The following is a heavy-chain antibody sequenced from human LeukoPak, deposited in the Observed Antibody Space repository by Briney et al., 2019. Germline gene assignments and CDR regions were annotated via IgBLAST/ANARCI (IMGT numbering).Heavy chain of an antibody. CDR3: AREDLYYYDSSGSEYFQH. J-gene: IGHJ1*01. Sequence: GASVKVSCKASGYTFTGYYMHWVRQAPGQGLEWMGWINPNSGGTNYAQKFQGRGTMTRDTSISTAYMELSRLRSDDTAVYYCAREDLYYYDSSGSEYFQHWGQGTLVTVSS. D-gene: IGHD3-22*01. CDR1: GYTFTGYY. V-gene: IGHV1-2*02. CDR2: INPNSGGT.